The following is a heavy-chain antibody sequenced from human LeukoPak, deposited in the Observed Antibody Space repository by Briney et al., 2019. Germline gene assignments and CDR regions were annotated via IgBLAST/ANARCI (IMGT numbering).Heavy chain of an antibody. D-gene: IGHD1-26*01. CDR3: ARHALGTTEVDY. CDR2: IYYSGST. CDR1: GGSISSYY. V-gene: IGHV4-59*01. Sequence: NSSETLSLTCTVSGGSISSYYWSWIRQPPGKGLEWIGYIYYSGSTSYNPSLKSRVTISVDTSKNQFSLKLSSVTAADTAMYYCARHALGTTEVDYWGQGTLVTVSS. J-gene: IGHJ4*02.